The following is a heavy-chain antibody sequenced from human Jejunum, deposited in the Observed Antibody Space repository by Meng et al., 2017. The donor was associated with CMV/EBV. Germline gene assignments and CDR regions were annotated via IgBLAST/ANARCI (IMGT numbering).Heavy chain of an antibody. CDR1: GFSFTDTP. V-gene: IGHV3-72*01. CDR2: IINKRNDFPA. J-gene: IGHJ4*02. CDR3: ARDSMKGGGFDQ. D-gene: IGHD3-10*01. Sequence: GFSFTDTPLEWFRLAQGRGLEWIGRIINKRNDFPAQNAGTVKGRFTFSRDDSQSSVYLQMNSLKSEAPAVYFCARDSMKGGGFDQWGQGALVTVSS.